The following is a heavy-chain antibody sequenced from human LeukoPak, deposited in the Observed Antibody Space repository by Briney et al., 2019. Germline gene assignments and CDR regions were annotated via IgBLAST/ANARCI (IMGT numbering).Heavy chain of an antibody. D-gene: IGHD3-10*01. CDR2: INHSGST. J-gene: IGHJ6*02. V-gene: IGHV4-34*01. Sequence: PSETLSLTCAVYGGSFSGYYWSWIRQSPGKGLEWIGEINHSGSTSYNPSLKSRVTISVDTSKNQFSLKLSSATAADTAVYYCARVSGFYYYGSGTANYYYYGMDVWGQGTTVTVSS. CDR3: ARVSGFYYYGSGTANYYYYGMDV. CDR1: GGSFSGYY.